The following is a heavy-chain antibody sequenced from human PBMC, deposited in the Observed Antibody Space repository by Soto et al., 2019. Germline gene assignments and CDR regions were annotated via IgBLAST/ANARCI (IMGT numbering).Heavy chain of an antibody. CDR3: AGAGNYNYAFEF. V-gene: IGHV3-53*01. D-gene: IGHD3-9*01. CDR1: GFAVEDNF. J-gene: IGHJ4*02. Sequence: GGLRLSCAPSGFAVEDNFVGWARQASGKGMEWVSIIFSAGVTYYADSVKGRFTISKDISKNTLTLQMSSLRADDTAVYFCAGAGNYNYAFEFWGLGTPVTVSS. CDR2: IFSAGVT.